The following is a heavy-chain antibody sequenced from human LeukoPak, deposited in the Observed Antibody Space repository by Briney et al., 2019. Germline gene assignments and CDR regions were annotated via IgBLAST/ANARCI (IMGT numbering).Heavy chain of an antibody. CDR1: GGSISSSSYY. J-gene: IGHJ4*02. Sequence: SETLSLTCTVFGGSISSSSYYWSWIRQPPGKGLEWIGYIYYSGSTNYNPSLKSRVTISVDTSKNQFSLKLSSVTAADTAVYYCARHGVGSHGYNWPYYFDYWGQGTLVTVSS. D-gene: IGHD5-24*01. CDR2: IYYSGST. CDR3: ARHGVGSHGYNWPYYFDY. V-gene: IGHV4-61*05.